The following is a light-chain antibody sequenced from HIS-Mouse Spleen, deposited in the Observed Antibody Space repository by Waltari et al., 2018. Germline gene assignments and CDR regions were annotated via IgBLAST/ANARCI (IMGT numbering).Light chain of an antibody. CDR3: QTWGTGIWV. CDR1: SWHSSYA. Sequence: QLVLTQSPSASASLGASVTLTCTLRSWHSSYALAWHPQQPEKGPRYLMKLNSDGSHSKGDGIPDRFSGSSSGAERYLTIYSLQSEDEADYYCQTWGTGIWVFGGGTKLTVL. V-gene: IGLV4-69*01. J-gene: IGLJ3*02. CDR2: LNSDGSH.